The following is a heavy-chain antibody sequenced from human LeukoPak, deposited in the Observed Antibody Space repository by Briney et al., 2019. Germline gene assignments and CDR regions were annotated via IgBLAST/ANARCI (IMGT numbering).Heavy chain of an antibody. D-gene: IGHD2-15*01. J-gene: IGHJ4*02. CDR1: GFIFSNYA. CDR3: ARDGEYCSGGSCYGIYFDY. Sequence: QPGGSLRLSCAASGFIFSNYAMIWVRQAPGKGLEWALVIGGDGSGTLYADSVKGRFTISRDNSKNTLYLQMNSLRAEDTAVYYCARDGEYCSGGSCYGIYFDYWGQGTLVTVSS. CDR2: IGGDGSGT. V-gene: IGHV3-23*01.